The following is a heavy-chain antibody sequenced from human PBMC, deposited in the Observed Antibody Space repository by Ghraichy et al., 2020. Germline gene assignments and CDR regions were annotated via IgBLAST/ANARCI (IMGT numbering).Heavy chain of an antibody. CDR3: ATHGFEGVYSGTSTFGN. V-gene: IGHV4-39*01. D-gene: IGHD1-26*01. CDR2: IYYSGST. Sequence: SETLSLTCTVSGGSISSSSYYWGWIRQPPGKGLEWIGSIYYSGSTYYNPSLKSRVTISVDTSKNQFSLKLNSVTAADTAMFYCATHGFEGVYSGTSTFGNWGQGTLVTVSS. J-gene: IGHJ4*02. CDR1: GGSISSSSYY.